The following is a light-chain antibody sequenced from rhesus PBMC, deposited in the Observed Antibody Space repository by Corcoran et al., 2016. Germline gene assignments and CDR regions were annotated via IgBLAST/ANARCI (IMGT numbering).Light chain of an antibody. V-gene: IGKV1-28*03. Sequence: DIQMTQSPSSLSASVGDTVTITCRASQGLSSYLNWFQQKPGTAPKLLIYDASSVESGVPSRFSGSGSGTDFTLTISILQPEEFAAYDCLQHNSYPPTFGQGTKVEIK. J-gene: IGKJ1*01. CDR2: DAS. CDR1: QGLSSY. CDR3: LQHNSYPPT.